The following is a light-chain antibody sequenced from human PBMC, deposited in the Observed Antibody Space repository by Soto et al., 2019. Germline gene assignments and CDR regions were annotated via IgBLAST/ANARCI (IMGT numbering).Light chain of an antibody. Sequence: DIQMTQSPSSLSASVGYTGSITCRASQSIGSYLNWYHQKAGKAPNLLICAASSLQSGVTSRFSGSGSGTDFTLTISSLQPEDFGTYYCQQSNSAPLTVGGGTKVDSK. V-gene: IGKV1-39*01. CDR2: AAS. J-gene: IGKJ4*01. CDR1: QSIGSY. CDR3: QQSNSAPLT.